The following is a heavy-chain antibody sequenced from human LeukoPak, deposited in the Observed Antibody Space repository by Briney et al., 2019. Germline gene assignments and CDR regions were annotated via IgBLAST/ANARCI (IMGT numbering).Heavy chain of an antibody. D-gene: IGHD3-9*01. V-gene: IGHV4-59*01. CDR1: GGSISNSC. J-gene: IGHJ3*02. Sequence: TSETLSLTCSVSGGSISNSCWSWIRQPPGQGLEWIGYIHYIGSTNYNPSLKSRVTISVDMPKNQISLNLSSVTAADTAVYYCARDRYDLLTGYTHAFDIWGQGTMVTVSS. CDR2: IHYIGST. CDR3: ARDRYDLLTGYTHAFDI.